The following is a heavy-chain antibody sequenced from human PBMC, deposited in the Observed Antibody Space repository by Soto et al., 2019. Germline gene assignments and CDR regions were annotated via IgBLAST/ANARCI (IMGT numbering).Heavy chain of an antibody. CDR1: ACTFTSYD. D-gene: IGHD2-2*02. CDR3: ARAEGCSSTSCYINYYYYYMDV. Sequence: ATVKVSCKASACTFTSYDINSVRQATGQGLEWMGWMNPNSGNTGYAQKFQGRVTMTRNTSISTAYMELSSLRSEDTAVYYCARAEGCSSTSCYINYYYYYMDVWGKGTTVTVSS. J-gene: IGHJ6*03. CDR2: MNPNSGNT. V-gene: IGHV1-8*01.